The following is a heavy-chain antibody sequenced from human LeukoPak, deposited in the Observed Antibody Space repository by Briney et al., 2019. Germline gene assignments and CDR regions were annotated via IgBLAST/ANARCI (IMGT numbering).Heavy chain of an antibody. CDR1: GGSISSYY. CDR3: ARLPRKVGATAY. V-gene: IGHV4-59*08. CDR2: IYYSGST. J-gene: IGHJ4*02. D-gene: IGHD1-26*01. Sequence: SETLSLTCTVSGGSISSYYWSWIRQPPGKGLEWVGYIYYSGSTNYNPSLKSRVTISVDTSKNQFSLKLSSVTAADTAVYYCARLPRKVGATAYWGQGTLVTVSS.